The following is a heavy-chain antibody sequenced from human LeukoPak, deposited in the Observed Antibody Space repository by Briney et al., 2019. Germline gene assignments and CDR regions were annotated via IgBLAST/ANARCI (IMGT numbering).Heavy chain of an antibody. J-gene: IGHJ3*02. CDR3: ARHPYSGGYETAFDI. CDR2: VSHSRST. D-gene: IGHD3-22*01. CDR1: GVSISSGSYF. Sequence: PSETLSLTCTVSGVSISSGSYFWGWIRQPPGRGLEWIGSVSHSRSTYYNPSLRSRVTISADTSKSQFSLERTSVTATDTALYYWARHPYSGGYETAFDIWGRGTMVTVSS. V-gene: IGHV4-39*01.